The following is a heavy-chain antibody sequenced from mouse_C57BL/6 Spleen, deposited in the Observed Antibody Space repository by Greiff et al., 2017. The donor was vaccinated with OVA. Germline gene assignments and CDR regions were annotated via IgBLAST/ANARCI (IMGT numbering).Heavy chain of an antibody. V-gene: IGHV1-64*01. D-gene: IGHD2-4*01. CDR3: ARDDYDERFAY. CDR2: IHPNSGST. CDR1: GYTFTSYW. Sequence: VQLQQPGAELVKPGASVKLSCKASGYTFTSYWMHWVKQRPGQGLEWIGMIHPNSGSTNYNEKFKSKATLTVDKSSSTAYMQLSSLTSEDSAVYYCARDDYDERFAYWGQGTLVTVSA. J-gene: IGHJ3*01.